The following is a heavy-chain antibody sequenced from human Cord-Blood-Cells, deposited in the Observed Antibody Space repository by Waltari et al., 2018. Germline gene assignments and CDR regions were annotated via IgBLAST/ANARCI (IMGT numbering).Heavy chain of an antibody. CDR3: ARQTGNLFDP. CDR1: AGSISSSSYY. Sequence: QLQPQQSGPGLVKPSETLSLTCTVSAGSISSSSYYWVWIRQPPGKGLEWIGSIYYSGSTYYNPSLKSRVTISVDTSTNQFSLKLSSVTAADTAVYYCARQTGNLFDPWGQGTLVSVSS. D-gene: IGHD7-27*01. J-gene: IGHJ5*02. CDR2: IYYSGST. V-gene: IGHV4-39*01.